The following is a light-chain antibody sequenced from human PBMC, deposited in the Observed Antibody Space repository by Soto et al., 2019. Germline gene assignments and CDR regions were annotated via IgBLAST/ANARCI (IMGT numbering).Light chain of an antibody. CDR3: SXXXGSXXV. Sequence: QSALTQPPSASGSPGQSVAISCTGTSSDVGGYNYVSWYQQHPGKAPKLMIYEVNKRPSGVPDRFSGSKSGNTASLTVSGLQAEDEADYYCSXXXGSXXVFGTGTKLTXL. CDR2: EVN. V-gene: IGLV2-8*01. J-gene: IGLJ1*01. CDR1: SSDVGGYNY.